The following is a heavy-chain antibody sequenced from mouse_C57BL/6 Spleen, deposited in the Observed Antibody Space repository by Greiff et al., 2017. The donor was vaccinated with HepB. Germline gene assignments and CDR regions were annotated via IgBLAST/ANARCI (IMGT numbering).Heavy chain of an antibody. CDR3: AREGGKDYFDD. V-gene: IGHV1-64*01. J-gene: IGHJ2*01. D-gene: IGHD1-1*02. Sequence: QVQLQQPGAELVKPGASVKLSCKASGYTFTSYWMHWVKQRPGQGLEWIGMIHPNSGSTNYNEKFKSKATLTVDKSSSTAYMQLSSLTSEDSAVYYCAREGGKDYFDDWGQGTTLTVSS. CDR2: IHPNSGST. CDR1: GYTFTSYW.